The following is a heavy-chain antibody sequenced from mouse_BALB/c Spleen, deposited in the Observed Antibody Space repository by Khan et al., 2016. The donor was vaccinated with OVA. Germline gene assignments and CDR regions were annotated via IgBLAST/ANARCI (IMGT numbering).Heavy chain of an antibody. V-gene: IGHV9-3-1*01. CDR1: GYAFTNNG. Sequence: QIQLVQSGPELKKPGETVKISCKASGYAFTNNGMNWARQAPGKGLKWMGWINTYTGEPTYAADFKGRFAFSLETSASTAYLQINNLKNEDTATYFCARLEYSGTMDYWGQGTSVTVSS. J-gene: IGHJ4*01. CDR2: INTYTGEP. CDR3: ARLEYSGTMDY.